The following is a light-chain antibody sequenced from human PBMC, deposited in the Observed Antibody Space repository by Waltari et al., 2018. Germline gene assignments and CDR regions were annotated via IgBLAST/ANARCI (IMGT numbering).Light chain of an antibody. CDR3: QRRSNWPPWT. V-gene: IGKV3-11*01. Sequence: EIVLTQSPATLSLSPGESATLSCRASQSVSSYLAWYQQKPGPAPRLLIYDASNRATGIPARFSGSGSGTDFTLTISSLEPEDFAVYYCQRRSNWPPWTFGQGTKVEIK. CDR2: DAS. CDR1: QSVSSY. J-gene: IGKJ1*01.